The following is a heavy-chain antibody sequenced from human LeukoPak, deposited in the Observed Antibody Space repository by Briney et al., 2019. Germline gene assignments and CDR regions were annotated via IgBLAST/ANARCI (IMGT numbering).Heavy chain of an antibody. J-gene: IGHJ4*02. V-gene: IGHV4-59*08. CDR1: GGSISSYY. Sequence: SETLSLTCTVSGGSISSYYWSWIRQPPGKGLEWIGYIYYSGSTNYNPSLKSRVTISVDTSKNQFSLKLSSVTAADTAVYYCASLLRWYRGGGYWGQGTLVTVSS. CDR3: ASLLRWYRGGGY. D-gene: IGHD4-23*01. CDR2: IYYSGST.